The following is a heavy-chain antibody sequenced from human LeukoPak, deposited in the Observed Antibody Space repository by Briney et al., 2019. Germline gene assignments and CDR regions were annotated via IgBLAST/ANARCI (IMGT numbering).Heavy chain of an antibody. D-gene: IGHD2-15*01. CDR3: AAEYCGGGFCYTRHSGHDY. CDR2: IRYDGGDK. J-gene: IGHJ4*02. CDR1: GFTFSSYG. V-gene: IGHV3-30*02. Sequence: AGGSLRLSCAASGFTFSSYGMHWVRQAPGKGLEWVAFIRYDGGDKYYADSLKGRFTISRDSSRNTLYLQMNSLRAEDTAVYYCAAEYCGGGFCYTRHSGHDYWGQGTLVTVSS.